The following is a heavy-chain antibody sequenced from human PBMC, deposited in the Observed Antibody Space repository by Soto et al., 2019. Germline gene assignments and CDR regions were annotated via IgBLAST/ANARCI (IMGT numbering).Heavy chain of an antibody. D-gene: IGHD4-17*01. V-gene: IGHV4-4*07. J-gene: IGHJ5*01. CDR2: IHSTRSP. CDR1: GDSVSKYY. CDR3: ARSPACGDYANLDT. Sequence: NPSETLSLTCTVSGDSVSKYYWNWIRQPAGKGLEWIGRIHSTRSPNYNPSLKSRVTMSVDTSKNQFSLKLNLTSVTAADTAVYYCARSPACGDYANLDTWGHGTLVTVSS.